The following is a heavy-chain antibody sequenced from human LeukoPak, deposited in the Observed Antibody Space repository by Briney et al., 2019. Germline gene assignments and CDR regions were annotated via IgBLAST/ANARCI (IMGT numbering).Heavy chain of an antibody. CDR2: ISSSGSTI. Sequence: GGSLRLSCAASGFTFSSYEMNWVRQVPGKGLEWISYISSSGSTIYFAGSVKGRFTISRDNAKNSLYLQMNSLRAEDTAVYYCARPSRPYRSSEYFQHWGQGTLVIVSS. CDR1: GFTFSSYE. CDR3: ARPSRPYRSSEYFQH. D-gene: IGHD6-13*01. V-gene: IGHV3-48*03. J-gene: IGHJ1*01.